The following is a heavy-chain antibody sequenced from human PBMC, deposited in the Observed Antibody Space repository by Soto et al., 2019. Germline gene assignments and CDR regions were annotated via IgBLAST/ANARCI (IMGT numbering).Heavy chain of an antibody. Sequence: QITLKESGPTLVKPTQTLTLTCTFSGFSLSTSGVGVGWIRQPPGKALEWLALIYWDDDKRYSPSLKSRPTMPNDTTKKQASLTITSIDPLAKAPYYRARKRRYDDVWGSYRYNSRGSFDYWGQGTLVTVSS. CDR2: IYWDDDK. J-gene: IGHJ4*02. V-gene: IGHV2-5*02. CDR1: GFSLSTSGVG. D-gene: IGHD3-16*02. CDR3: ARKRRYDDVWGSYRYNSRGSFDY.